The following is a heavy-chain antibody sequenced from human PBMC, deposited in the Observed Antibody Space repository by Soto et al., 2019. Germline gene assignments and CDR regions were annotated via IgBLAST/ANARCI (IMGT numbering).Heavy chain of an antibody. D-gene: IGHD5-12*01. J-gene: IGHJ5*02. CDR2: ISYSGST. CDR1: GGSISSSNYY. Sequence: SETLSLTCSVSGGSISSSNYYWGWIRQPPGKGLEWIGSISYSGSTYYNPSLKSRVTISVDTSKNQFSLKLTSVTAADTAMYYCTRPNVDKGRRRRVVWFEPWGPGTLVTVSS. CDR3: TRPNVDKGRRRRVVWFEP. V-gene: IGHV4-39*01.